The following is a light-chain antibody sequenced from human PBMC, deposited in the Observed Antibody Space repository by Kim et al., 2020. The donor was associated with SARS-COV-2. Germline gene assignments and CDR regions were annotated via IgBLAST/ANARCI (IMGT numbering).Light chain of an antibody. V-gene: IGLV2-14*03. CDR3: TSYTSTSTLV. CDR2: DVS. J-gene: IGLJ2*01. CDR1: SSDVGGYIF. Sequence: GQSITIPCTGTSSDVGGYIFVSWYQQQPGKAPKLILYDVSHRPSGVSNRFSGSKSGNRASLTIFGLQAEDEADYYCTSYTSTSTLVFGGGTQLTVL.